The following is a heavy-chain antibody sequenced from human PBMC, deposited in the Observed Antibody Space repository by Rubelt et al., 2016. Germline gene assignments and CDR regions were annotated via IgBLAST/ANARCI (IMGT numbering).Heavy chain of an antibody. CDR3: ATAAYGGNSPFDY. D-gene: IGHD4-23*01. CDR1: GGTFSSYA. CDR2: YIPLFGTA. V-gene: IGHV1-69*01. Sequence: QVQLVQSGAEVKKPGSSVEVSCKASGGTFSSYAISRVRQAPGQGREWMGGYIPLFGTANYAQKFQGRVTITADESTSTAYMELSSLRSEDTAVYYCATAAYGGNSPFDYWGQGTRVTVSS. J-gene: IGHJ4*02.